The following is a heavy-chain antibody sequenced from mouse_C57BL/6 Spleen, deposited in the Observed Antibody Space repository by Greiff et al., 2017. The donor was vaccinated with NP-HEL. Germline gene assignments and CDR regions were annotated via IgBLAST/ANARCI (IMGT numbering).Heavy chain of an antibody. CDR2: ISSGSSTI. CDR1: GFTFSDYG. CDR3: ARRVYYYGSSFDY. J-gene: IGHJ2*01. V-gene: IGHV5-17*01. D-gene: IGHD1-1*01. Sequence: EVKLVESGGGLVKPGGSLKLSCAASGFTFSDYGMHWVRQAPEKGLEWVAYISSGSSTIYYADTVKGRFTISRDNAKNTLFLQMTSLRSEDTAMYYCARRVYYYGSSFDYWGQGTTLTVSS.